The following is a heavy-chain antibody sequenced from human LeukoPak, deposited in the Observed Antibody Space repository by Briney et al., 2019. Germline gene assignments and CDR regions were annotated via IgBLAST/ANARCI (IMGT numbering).Heavy chain of an antibody. J-gene: IGHJ4*02. CDR2: ISSSSSTI. D-gene: IGHD6-19*01. V-gene: IGHV3-48*01. CDR1: GFTFSSYS. Sequence: GSLRLSCAASGFTFSSYSMNWVRQAPGKGPEWVSYISSSSSTIYYADSVKGRFTISRDNSKNTLYLQMNSLRAEDTAVYYCAKDSAIAVAGNWGQGTLVTVSS. CDR3: AKDSAIAVAGN.